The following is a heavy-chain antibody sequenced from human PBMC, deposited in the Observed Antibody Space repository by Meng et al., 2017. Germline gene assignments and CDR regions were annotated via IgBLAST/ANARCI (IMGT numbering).Heavy chain of an antibody. D-gene: IGHD4-11*01. CDR1: GYTFTSYD. J-gene: IGHJ5*02. Sequence: ASVKVSCKASGYTFTSYDINWVRQATGQGLEWMGWMNPNSGNTGYAQKFQGRVTMTRNTSISTAYMELSSLRSEDTAVYYCARAPFHDYSNYIGGNYMWFDPWGQGTLVTVSS. CDR2: MNPNSGNT. CDR3: ARAPFHDYSNYIGGNYMWFDP. V-gene: IGHV1-8*01.